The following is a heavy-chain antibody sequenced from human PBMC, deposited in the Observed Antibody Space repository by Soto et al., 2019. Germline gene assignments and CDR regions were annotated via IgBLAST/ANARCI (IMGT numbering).Heavy chain of an antibody. Sequence: PGGSLRLSCAASGFTFSSYGMHWVRQAPGKGLEWVAVISYDGSNKYYADSVKGRFTISRDNSKNTLYLQMNSLRAEDTAVYYCAKDYVPAYYYGMDVWGQGTTVTVSS. CDR1: GFTFSSYG. V-gene: IGHV3-30*18. D-gene: IGHD3-16*01. J-gene: IGHJ6*02. CDR2: ISYDGSNK. CDR3: AKDYVPAYYYGMDV.